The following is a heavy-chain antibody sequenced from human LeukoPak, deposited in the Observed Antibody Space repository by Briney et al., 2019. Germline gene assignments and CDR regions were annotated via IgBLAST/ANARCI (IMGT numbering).Heavy chain of an antibody. J-gene: IGHJ4*02. D-gene: IGHD5-12*01. Sequence: PRASVKVSCKASGYTFTSYGISWVRQAPGQGLEWMGRINPNSGGTNYAQKFQGRVTMTRDTSISTAYMELSRLRSDDTAVYYCTRDRGYDYFFDYWGQGTLVTVSS. CDR2: INPNSGGT. CDR1: GYTFTSYG. V-gene: IGHV1-2*06. CDR3: TRDRGYDYFFDY.